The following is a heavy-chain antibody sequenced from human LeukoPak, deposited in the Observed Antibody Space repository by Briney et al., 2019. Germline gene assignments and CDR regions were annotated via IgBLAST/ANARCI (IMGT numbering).Heavy chain of an antibody. V-gene: IGHV4-4*02. CDR3: ARDRGRATWFDP. D-gene: IGHD3-10*01. CDR2: IHLSGRT. Sequence: SETLSLTCGVSGGSITTTNWWSWVRQPPGQGLEWIGEIHLSGRTNYNPSLNSRVTLALDTSKNHLSLSLTSVTAADTAVYYCARDRGRATWFDPWGQGTVVTVSS. CDR1: GGSITTTNW. J-gene: IGHJ5*02.